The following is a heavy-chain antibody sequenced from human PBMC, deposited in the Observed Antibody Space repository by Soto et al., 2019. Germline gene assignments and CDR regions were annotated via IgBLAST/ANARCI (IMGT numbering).Heavy chain of an antibody. J-gene: IGHJ4*02. V-gene: IGHV4-4*07. Sequence: TSETLSLTCTVPCGSISSYYWSWIRQPAGKGLEWIGRIYTSGSTNYNPSLKSRVTMSVDTSENQFSLKLSSVTAADTAVYYCARDVGYCSSTSCYTGPFDYWGQGTLVTVS. CDR2: IYTSGST. CDR1: CGSISSYY. D-gene: IGHD2-2*02. CDR3: ARDVGYCSSTSCYTGPFDY.